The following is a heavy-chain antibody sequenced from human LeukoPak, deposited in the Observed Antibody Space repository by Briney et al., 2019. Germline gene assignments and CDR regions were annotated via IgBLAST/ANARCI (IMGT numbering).Heavy chain of an antibody. CDR3: ARDGGWQDDY. D-gene: IGHD3-16*01. Sequence: GGSLRLSCAVSGFTFSSYGMHWVRQAPGKGLEWVAFIRYDGSNRYYADSVKGRFTISRDNSKNTLYLQMNSLRAEDTAVYYCARDGGWQDDYWGQGTLVTVSS. J-gene: IGHJ4*02. CDR1: GFTFSSYG. CDR2: IRYDGSNR. V-gene: IGHV3-30*02.